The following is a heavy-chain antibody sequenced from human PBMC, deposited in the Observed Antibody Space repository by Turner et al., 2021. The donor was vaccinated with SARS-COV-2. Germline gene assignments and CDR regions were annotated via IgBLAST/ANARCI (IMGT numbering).Heavy chain of an antibody. J-gene: IGHJ4*02. CDR2: ISSSSSYI. CDR3: ARDISAYYYDSSGYPD. CDR1: GFTFSSYN. V-gene: IGHV3-21*01. Sequence: VQLVESGGGLVKPVGALRLSCAASGFTFSSYNMNWVRQAAGEVLEWVSSISSSSSYIYDADSVKGRFTISRDNAKNSLYLQMNSLRAEDTAVYYCARDISAYYYDSSGYPDWGQGTLVTVSS. D-gene: IGHD3-22*01.